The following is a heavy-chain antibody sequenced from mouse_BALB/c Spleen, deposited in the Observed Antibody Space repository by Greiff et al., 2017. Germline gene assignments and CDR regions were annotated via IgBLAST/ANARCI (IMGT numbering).Heavy chain of an antibody. Sequence: VKLQESGAELAKPGASVKMSCKASGYTFTSYWMHWVKQRPGQGLEWIGYINPSTGYTEYNQKFKDKATLTADKSSSTAYMQLSSLTSEDSAVYYCARYSSSYAFDYWGKGTTLTVSS. CDR1: GYTFTSYW. J-gene: IGHJ2*01. CDR2: INPSTGYT. V-gene: IGHV1-7*01. D-gene: IGHD1-1*01. CDR3: ARYSSSYAFDY.